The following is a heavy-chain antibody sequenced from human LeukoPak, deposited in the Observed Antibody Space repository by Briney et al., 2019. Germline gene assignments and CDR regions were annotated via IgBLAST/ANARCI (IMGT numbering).Heavy chain of an antibody. CDR1: GFTFTSYA. J-gene: IGHJ4*02. V-gene: IGHV3-23*01. CDR2: INKSGGTT. CDR3: AKDPLSSV. Sequence: GGSLRLSCAASGFTFTSYAMSWVRQAPGKGLEWVSTINKSGGTTYYADSVKGRFTISRDNSKNTLYLQMDSPRTEDTAVYYCAKDPLSSVWGQGHLVTVSS. D-gene: IGHD6-25*01.